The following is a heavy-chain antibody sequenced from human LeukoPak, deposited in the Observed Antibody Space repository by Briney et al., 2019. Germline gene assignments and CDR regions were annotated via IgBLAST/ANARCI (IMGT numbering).Heavy chain of an antibody. Sequence: QPGGSLRLSCVALEFEPTYFWMTWVRRAPGKGLEWVANINPDGSESFYLDSVRGRFTISRDNAKKSLYLQMNSLRAEDTAGYYCATFVGTVSGSYTVPGGLLVWGKGTTVSVSS. V-gene: IGHV3-7*01. J-gene: IGHJ6*04. CDR2: INPDGSES. D-gene: IGHD3-16*02. CDR3: ATFVGTVSGSYTVPGGLLV. CDR1: EFEPTYFW.